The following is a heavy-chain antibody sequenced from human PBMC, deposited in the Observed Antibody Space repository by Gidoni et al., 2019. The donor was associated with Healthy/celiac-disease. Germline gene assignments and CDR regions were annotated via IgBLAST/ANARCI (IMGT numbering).Heavy chain of an antibody. CDR3: AKDLYEAVGTWDDAFDI. J-gene: IGHJ3*02. Sequence: EVQLVESGGGLVQPGRSLRLSCAASGFNFDDYDMHWVRQAPGKGLEWVSGISWNSGSIGYADSVKGRFTISRDNAKNSLYMQMNSLRAEDTALYYCAKDLYEAVGTWDDAFDIWGQGTMVTVSS. D-gene: IGHD6-19*01. CDR2: ISWNSGSI. CDR1: GFNFDDYD. V-gene: IGHV3-9*01.